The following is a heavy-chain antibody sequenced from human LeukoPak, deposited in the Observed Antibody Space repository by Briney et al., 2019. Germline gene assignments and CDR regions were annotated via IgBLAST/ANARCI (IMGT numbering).Heavy chain of an antibody. J-gene: IGHJ3*02. CDR3: ASHYDFWSGSLHDAFDI. Sequence: PGGSLRLSCAASGFTFSSYAMHWVRQAPGKGLEWVAVIWYDGSNKYYADSVKGRFTISRDNSKNTLYLQMNSLRAEDTAVYYCASHYDFWSGSLHDAFDIWGQGTMVTVSP. CDR1: GFTFSSYA. V-gene: IGHV3-33*08. CDR2: IWYDGSNK. D-gene: IGHD3-3*01.